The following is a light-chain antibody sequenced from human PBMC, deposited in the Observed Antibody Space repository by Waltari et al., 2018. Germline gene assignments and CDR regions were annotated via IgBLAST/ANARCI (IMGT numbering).Light chain of an antibody. CDR2: ANN. J-gene: IGLJ2*01. Sequence: QSVLTQPPSVSGAPGQRVTISCTGSRSNIGAGYDVHWYQVLPGTAPKLLISANNIRPSGVPDRFSGSKSGTSASLAITGLQAEDEADYYCQSYDSSLTGYVVFGGGTKLTVL. CDR1: RSNIGAGYD. CDR3: QSYDSSLTGYVV. V-gene: IGLV1-40*01.